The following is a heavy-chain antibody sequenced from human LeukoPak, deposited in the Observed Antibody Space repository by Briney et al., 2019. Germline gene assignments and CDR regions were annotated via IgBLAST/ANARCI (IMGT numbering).Heavy chain of an antibody. D-gene: IGHD2-21*02. Sequence: PSETLSLTCTVSGGSISSYYWSWIRQPPGKGLEGIGYIYYSGSTNYNPSLKSRVTISVDTSKNQFSLKLSSVTAADTAVYYCARAGYCGGDCYPHYFDYWGQGTLVTVSS. CDR2: IYYSGST. CDR3: ARAGYCGGDCYPHYFDY. V-gene: IGHV4-59*01. J-gene: IGHJ4*02. CDR1: GGSISSYY.